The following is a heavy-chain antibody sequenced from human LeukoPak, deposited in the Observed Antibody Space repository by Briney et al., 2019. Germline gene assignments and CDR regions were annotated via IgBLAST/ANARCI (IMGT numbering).Heavy chain of an antibody. Sequence: SVKVSCKASGYTFTSYDINWVRQATGQGLEWVGGIIPIFGTANYAQKFQGRVTITADKSTSTAYMELSSLRSEDTAVYYCASGGGWRAAAGKNNWFDPWGQGTLVTVSS. CDR1: GYTFTSYD. CDR2: IIPIFGTA. CDR3: ASGGGWRAAAGKNNWFDP. V-gene: IGHV1-69*06. J-gene: IGHJ5*02. D-gene: IGHD6-13*01.